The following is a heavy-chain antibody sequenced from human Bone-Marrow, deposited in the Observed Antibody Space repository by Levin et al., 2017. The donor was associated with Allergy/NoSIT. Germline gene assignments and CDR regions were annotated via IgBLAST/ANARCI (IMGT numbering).Heavy chain of an antibody. J-gene: IGHJ1*01. V-gene: IGHV3-15*01. Sequence: GESLKISCAASGFTFSNAWMSWVRQAPGKGLEWVGRIKSKTDGGTTDYAAPVKGRFTISRDDSKNTLYLQMNSPKTEDTAVYYCTTDQYCSGGSCYSPNQHWGQGTLVTVSS. CDR3: TTDQYCSGGSCYSPNQH. CDR1: GFTFSNAW. CDR2: IKSKTDGGTT. D-gene: IGHD2-15*01.